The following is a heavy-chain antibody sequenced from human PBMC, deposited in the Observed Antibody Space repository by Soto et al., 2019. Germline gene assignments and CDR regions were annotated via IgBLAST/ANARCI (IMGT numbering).Heavy chain of an antibody. D-gene: IGHD6-13*01. CDR1: GGSISSYY. Sequence: VQLQESGPGLVKPSETLSLTCTVSGGSISSYYWSWIRQPPGKGLEWIGYIFYRGSTNYNPSLTSRVTISVDTSKNPSSLTLSSVTAADTAVYYCARRYSSSSDYWGQGTLVTVAP. V-gene: IGHV4-59*08. J-gene: IGHJ4*02. CDR3: ARRYSSSSDY. CDR2: IFYRGST.